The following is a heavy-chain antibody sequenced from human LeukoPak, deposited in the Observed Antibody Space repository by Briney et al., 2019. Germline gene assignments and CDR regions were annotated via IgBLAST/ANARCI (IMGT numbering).Heavy chain of an antibody. D-gene: IGHD6-19*01. CDR1: GGSISSSSYY. V-gene: IGHV4-39*07. CDR2: IYYSGST. J-gene: IGHJ4*02. CDR3: ASLSWTLYSSGWFDY. Sequence: PSETLSLTCTVSGGSISSSSYYWGWIRQPPGKGLEWIGSIYYSGSTYYNPSLKSRVTISVDTSKNQFSLKLSSVTAADTAVYYCASLSWTLYSSGWFDYWGQGTLVTVSS.